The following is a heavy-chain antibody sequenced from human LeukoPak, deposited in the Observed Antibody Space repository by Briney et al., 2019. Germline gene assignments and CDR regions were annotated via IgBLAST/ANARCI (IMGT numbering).Heavy chain of an antibody. CDR3: AKVSSGWPFDY. V-gene: IGHV3-23*01. Sequence: PGGSLRLSCAASGFTFSSYAMSWVRHAPEKGLEWVSLISTSGGRAYSADSVKGRFTISRDNSKNTLYLQMNSLRAEDTAVYYCAKVSSGWPFDYWGQGTLVTVSS. D-gene: IGHD6-19*01. CDR1: GFTFSSYA. J-gene: IGHJ4*02. CDR2: ISTSGGRA.